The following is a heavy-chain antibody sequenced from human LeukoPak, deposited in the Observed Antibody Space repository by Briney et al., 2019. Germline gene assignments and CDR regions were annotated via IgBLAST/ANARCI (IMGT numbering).Heavy chain of an antibody. CDR2: SYHSGST. CDR1: VGSITSGDDY. Sequence: SETQSLTCTVSVGSITSGDDYWSWIRQPPGKSLEWIGYSYHSGSTYYNPSLRSRVTISVDTSKNQFSLKLTSVTAADTAVYYCARVLSGSGSYFPYYFDYWGQETLVTVSS. CDR3: ARVLSGSGSYFPYYFDY. V-gene: IGHV4-30-4*01. D-gene: IGHD3-10*01. J-gene: IGHJ4*02.